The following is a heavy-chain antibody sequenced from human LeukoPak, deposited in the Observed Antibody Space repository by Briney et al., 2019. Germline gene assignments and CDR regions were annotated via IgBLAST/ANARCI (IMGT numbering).Heavy chain of an antibody. J-gene: IGHJ3*02. D-gene: IGHD4-17*01. Sequence: SVKVSCKASGGTFSSYAISWVRQAPGQGLEWMGGIIPIFGTANYAQKFQGRVTITADESTSTAYMELSSLRSEDTAVYYCARQGPRKTTADHDAFDIWGQGTMVTVPS. V-gene: IGHV1-69*01. CDR1: GGTFSSYA. CDR2: IIPIFGTA. CDR3: ARQGPRKTTADHDAFDI.